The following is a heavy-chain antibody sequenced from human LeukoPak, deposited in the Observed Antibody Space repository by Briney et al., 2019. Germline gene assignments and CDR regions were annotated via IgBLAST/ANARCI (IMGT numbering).Heavy chain of an antibody. J-gene: IGHJ4*02. D-gene: IGHD6-19*01. CDR1: GGSISSSSYS. CDR2: IYYSGST. Sequence: SETLSLTCTVSGGSISSSSYSWGWIRQPPGKGLEWIGSIYYSGSTYYNPSLKSRVTISVDTSKNQFSLKLSSVTAADTAVYYCARYGVDIAVAGSPFMMGPRFDYWGQGTLVTVSS. V-gene: IGHV4-39*01. CDR3: ARYGVDIAVAGSPFMMGPRFDY.